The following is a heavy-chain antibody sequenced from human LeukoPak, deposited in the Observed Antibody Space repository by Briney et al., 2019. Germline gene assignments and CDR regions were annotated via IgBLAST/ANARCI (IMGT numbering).Heavy chain of an antibody. CDR2: MNPNSGNT. D-gene: IGHD6-6*01. CDR3: ARGLSRTAARPFLGY. Sequence: GASVKVSCKASGYTLTGYYVHWVRQAPGQGLEWMGWMNPNSGNTGYAQKFQGRVTMTRNTSISTAYMELSSLRSEDTAVYYCARGLSRTAARPFLGYWGQGTLVTVSS. V-gene: IGHV1-8*02. CDR1: GYTLTGYY. J-gene: IGHJ4*02.